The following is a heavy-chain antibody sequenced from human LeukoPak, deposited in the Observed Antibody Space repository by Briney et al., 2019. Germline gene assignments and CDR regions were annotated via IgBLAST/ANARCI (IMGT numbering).Heavy chain of an antibody. CDR1: GYLFTTHG. V-gene: IGHV7-4-1*02. D-gene: IGHD1-14*01. CDR2: INTNTGNP. Sequence: ASVKVSCKTSGYLFTTHGICWVRQAPGQGLEWMGWINTNTGNPTYAQGFTGRFVFSLDTSVSTAYLQISSLKAEDTAVYYCARDKSPDWADYFDYWGQGTLVTVSS. CDR3: ARDKSPDWADYFDY. J-gene: IGHJ4*02.